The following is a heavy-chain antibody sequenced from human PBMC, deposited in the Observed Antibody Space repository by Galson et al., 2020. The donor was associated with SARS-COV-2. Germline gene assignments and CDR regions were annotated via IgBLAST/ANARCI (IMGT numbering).Heavy chain of an antibody. CDR2: ISADNGDI. Sequence: ASVKVSCKASGYPFTTYGISWVRQAPGQGPEWMGWISADNGDINYAQKFRGRVTITTDTSTNTDYMELRSRGSDDTAVYYCAKACGGGSCHFTQPRDAFDIWGQGTLVTV. V-gene: IGHV1-18*01. J-gene: IGHJ3*02. D-gene: IGHD2-15*01. CDR3: AKACGGGSCHFTQPRDAFDI. CDR1: GYPFTTYG.